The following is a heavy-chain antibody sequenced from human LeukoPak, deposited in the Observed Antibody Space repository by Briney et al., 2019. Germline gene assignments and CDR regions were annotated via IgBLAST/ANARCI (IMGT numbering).Heavy chain of an antibody. D-gene: IGHD6-13*01. V-gene: IGHV3-21*04. CDR1: GFTFSDYS. CDR3: AKNIAAAGTYY. Sequence: GGPLRLSCAASGFTFSDYSMNWVRQTPRKGLEWVSCISGSGSYIYYADSVKGRFTISRDNSKNTLYLQMNSLRAEDTAVYYCAKNIAAAGTYYWGQGTLVTVSS. J-gene: IGHJ4*02. CDR2: ISGSGSYI.